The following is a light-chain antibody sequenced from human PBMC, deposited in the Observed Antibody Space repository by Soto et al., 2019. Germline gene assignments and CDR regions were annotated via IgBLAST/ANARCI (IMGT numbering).Light chain of an antibody. V-gene: IGKV1-5*01. CDR3: QQRSNWPPRIT. Sequence: DIQITQSPSTLSASVGDRVTITCRASQSITSWLAWYQQKPGKAPKLLIYDASSLESGVPSRFSGSGSGTDFTLTISSLEPEDFAVYYCQQRSNWPPRITFGQGTRLEI. CDR2: DAS. CDR1: QSITSW. J-gene: IGKJ5*01.